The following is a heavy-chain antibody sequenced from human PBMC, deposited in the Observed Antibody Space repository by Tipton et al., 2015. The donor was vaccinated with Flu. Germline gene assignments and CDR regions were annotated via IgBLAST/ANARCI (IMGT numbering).Heavy chain of an antibody. J-gene: IGHJ5*01. D-gene: IGHD1-1*01. Sequence: TLSLTCTVSGGSISTSYWSWIRQPAGKGLEWIGRISTSGSTNYNPSLKSRVTMSVDTSKKHFSLKLSSVTAADTAVYYCARGRVGTFDCWGQGTLVSVSS. CDR2: ISTSGST. V-gene: IGHV4-4*07. CDR3: ARGRVGTFDC. CDR1: GGSISTSY.